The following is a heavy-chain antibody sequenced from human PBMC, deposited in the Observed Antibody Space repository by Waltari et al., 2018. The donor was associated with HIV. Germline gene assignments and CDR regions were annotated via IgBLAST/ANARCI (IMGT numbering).Heavy chain of an antibody. CDR3: ARGEDISLTHLPPGFRLEF. D-gene: IGHD2-15*01. V-gene: IGHV1-2*06. CDR1: ADSSTTSF. J-gene: IGHJ4*01. Sequence: LQSASPVKTPQASVTLSRTVSADSSTTSFLSWLRPAPGQGFEWLGRINPDSGDTTYSQTFQTRVTMTRDTASASTYMELTRLTSADTAMYFCARGEDISLTHLPPGFRLEFWGHGTLVTVSS. CDR2: INPDSGDT.